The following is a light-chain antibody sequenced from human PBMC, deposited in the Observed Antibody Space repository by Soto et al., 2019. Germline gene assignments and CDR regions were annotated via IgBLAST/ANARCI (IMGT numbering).Light chain of an antibody. CDR3: QQYNYSPT. CDR1: QAIKTS. J-gene: IGKJ3*01. Sequence: AIQLTQSPASLSASVGDRVTITCWASQAIKTSLAWYQHKPGEPPELLISDASILDSGVRSRFSGSGSGTDLTITSSSLQSDDFAMYHCQQYNYSPTFGPGTQVDL. V-gene: IGKV1D-13*01. CDR2: DAS.